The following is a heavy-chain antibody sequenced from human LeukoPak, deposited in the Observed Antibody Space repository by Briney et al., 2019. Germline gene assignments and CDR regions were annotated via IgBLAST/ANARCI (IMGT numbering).Heavy chain of an antibody. Sequence: GGSLRLSCAASGFTFSSYGMHWVRQAPGKGLEWVAVISYDGSNKYYADSVKGRFTISRDNSKNTLYLQMNSLRAEDTAVYYCARGTGYSSSWGVDSDLLQYYFDYWGQGTLVTVSS. CDR1: GFTFSSYG. CDR3: ARGTGYSSSWGVDSDLLQYYFDY. J-gene: IGHJ4*02. CDR2: ISYDGSNK. V-gene: IGHV3-30*19. D-gene: IGHD6-13*01.